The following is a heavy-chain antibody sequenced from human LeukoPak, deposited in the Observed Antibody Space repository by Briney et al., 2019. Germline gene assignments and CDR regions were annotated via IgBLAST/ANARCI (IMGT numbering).Heavy chain of an antibody. J-gene: IGHJ4*02. CDR2: FDPEDGET. D-gene: IGHD5-12*01. CDR3: ARSDLATITAGPFEY. Sequence: GASVKVSCKVSGYTLTELSMHWVRQAPGKGLEWMGGFDPEDGETIYAQKFQGRVTMTIDTSTSTAYMDLRSLRSDDTAIYFCARSDLATITAGPFEYWGQGTLVAVSS. CDR1: GYTLTELS. V-gene: IGHV1-24*01.